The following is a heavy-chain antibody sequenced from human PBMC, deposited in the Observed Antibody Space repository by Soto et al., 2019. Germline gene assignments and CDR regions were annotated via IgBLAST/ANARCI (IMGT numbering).Heavy chain of an antibody. V-gene: IGHV4-59*01. CDR3: ARAGLECLQDFDY. CDR1: GGSISSYY. D-gene: IGHD1-1*01. Sequence: SETLSLTCTVSGGSISSYYWSWIRHPPGKGLEWIGYIYYSGSTNYNPSHKSRVTISVDTSKNQFSLKLSSVTAADTAVYYCARAGLECLQDFDYWGQGTLVTVSS. CDR2: IYYSGST. J-gene: IGHJ4*02.